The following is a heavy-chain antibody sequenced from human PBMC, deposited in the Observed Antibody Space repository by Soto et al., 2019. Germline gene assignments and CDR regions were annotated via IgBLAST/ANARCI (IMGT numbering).Heavy chain of an antibody. Sequence: QVQLVESGGGVVQPGRSLRLSCAASGFTFSSYGMHWVRQAPGKGLEWVAVISYDGSNKYYADSVKGRFTISRHNSKTTLYLQMNSLRAEDTAVYYCAKERALRYCSGGSCLMRADAFDIWGQGTMVTVSS. V-gene: IGHV3-30*18. J-gene: IGHJ3*02. D-gene: IGHD2-15*01. CDR3: AKERALRYCSGGSCLMRADAFDI. CDR2: ISYDGSNK. CDR1: GFTFSSYG.